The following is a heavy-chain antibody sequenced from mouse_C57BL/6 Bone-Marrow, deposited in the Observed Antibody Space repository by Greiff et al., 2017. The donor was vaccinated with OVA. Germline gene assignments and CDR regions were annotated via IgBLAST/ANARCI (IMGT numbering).Heavy chain of an antibody. V-gene: IGHV2-2*01. D-gene: IGHD2-13*01. J-gene: IGHJ3*01. Sequence: VMLVESGPGLVQPSQSLSITCTVSGFSLTSYGVHWVRQSPGKGLEWLGVIWSGGSTDYNAAFISRLSISKDNSKRQVFFKMNSLQADDAAIYYCTRDGYSDQAGFADWGKGTLVTVSA. CDR1: GFSLTSYG. CDR3: TRDGYSDQAGFAD. CDR2: IWSGGST.